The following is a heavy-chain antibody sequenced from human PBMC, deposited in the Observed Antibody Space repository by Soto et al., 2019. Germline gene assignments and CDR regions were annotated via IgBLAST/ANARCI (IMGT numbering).Heavy chain of an antibody. CDR1: GFTFNTYA. V-gene: IGHV3-23*01. D-gene: IGHD2-21*02. Sequence: GESLKISCAASGFTFNTYAMNWVRQAPGKGLEWVASISGSGGTTYYADSVKGRFTVSRDTSKNTLFLQMNSLSAEDTAVYYCAKGFIVVVTAIRPDDNFDVWGQGTMVTVSS. CDR2: ISGSGGTT. CDR3: AKGFIVVVTAIRPDDNFDV. J-gene: IGHJ3*01.